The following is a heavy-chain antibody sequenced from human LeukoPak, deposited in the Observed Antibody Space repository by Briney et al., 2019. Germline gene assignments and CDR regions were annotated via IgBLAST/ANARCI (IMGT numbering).Heavy chain of an antibody. CDR3: ARGPPYFPNWFDP. CDR2: INPNSGGT. V-gene: IGHV1-2*02. Sequence: ASVKVSCKASGGTFSSYAISWVRQAPGQGLEWMGWINPNSGGTNYAQKFQGRVTMTRDTSISTAYMELSRLRSDDTAVYYCARGPPYFPNWFDPWGQGTLVTVSS. D-gene: IGHD2-21*01. J-gene: IGHJ5*02. CDR1: GGTFSSYA.